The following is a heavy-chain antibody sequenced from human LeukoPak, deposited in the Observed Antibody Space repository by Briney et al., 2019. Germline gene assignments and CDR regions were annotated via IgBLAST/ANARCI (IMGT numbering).Heavy chain of an antibody. D-gene: IGHD3-9*01. CDR3: AREARYDVLTNYQPYYFDF. Sequence: ASVKVSCKASGYTFNNYGISWVRQAPGQGLEWMGWINGDNGNTNYAQKVQGRVTTTKDTSTSTAYMELRSLRSDDTAVYYCAREARYDVLTNYQPYYFDFWGQGTLVSVSS. V-gene: IGHV1-18*01. J-gene: IGHJ4*02. CDR1: GYTFNNYG. CDR2: INGDNGNT.